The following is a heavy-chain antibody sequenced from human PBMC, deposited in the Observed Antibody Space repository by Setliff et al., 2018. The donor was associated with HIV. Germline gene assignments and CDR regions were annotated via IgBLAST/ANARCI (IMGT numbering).Heavy chain of an antibody. V-gene: IGHV1-69*05. Sequence: SVKVSCKASGGTFSSYAISWVRQAPGQGLEWMGGIIPISGTVNYAQKFRGRVTITTHESTSTAYMELSSLRSEDTAVYYCATKGYGSGSYYMDVWGKGTTVTVSS. D-gene: IGHD3-10*01. CDR2: IIPISGTV. CDR3: ATKGYGSGSYYMDV. J-gene: IGHJ6*03. CDR1: GGTFSSYA.